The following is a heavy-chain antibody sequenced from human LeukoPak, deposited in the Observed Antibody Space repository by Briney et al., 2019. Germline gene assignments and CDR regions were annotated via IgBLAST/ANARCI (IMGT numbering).Heavy chain of an antibody. V-gene: IGHV1-69*13. CDR2: IIPIFGTA. CDR3: AREGAGEEDAFDI. D-gene: IGHD3-16*01. J-gene: IGHJ3*02. Sequence: GASVKVSCKASGGTFSSYASSWVRQAPGQGLEWMGGIIPIFGTANYAQKFQGRVTITADESTSTAYMELSSLRSEDTAVYYCAREGAGEEDAFDIWGQGTMVTVSS. CDR1: GGTFSSYA.